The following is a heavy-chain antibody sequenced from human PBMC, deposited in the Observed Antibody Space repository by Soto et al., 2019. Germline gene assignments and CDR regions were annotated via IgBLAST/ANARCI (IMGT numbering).Heavy chain of an antibody. CDR1: GFTFGSYS. J-gene: IGHJ3*02. CDR3: ARRTGYYKGDAFDI. D-gene: IGHD3-9*01. Sequence: GGSLGLSCAASGFTFGSYSLNWVRQAPGKGLEWVSSISSSSSYIYYADSVKGRFTISRDNAKNSLYLQMNSLRAEDTAVYYCARRTGYYKGDAFDIWGQGTMVTVSS. V-gene: IGHV3-21*01. CDR2: ISSSSSYI.